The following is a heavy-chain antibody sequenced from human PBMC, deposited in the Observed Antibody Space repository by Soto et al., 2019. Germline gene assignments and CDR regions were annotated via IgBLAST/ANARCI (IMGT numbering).Heavy chain of an antibody. Sequence: QVQLVQSGAEVKKPGSSVKVSCKASGGTFSSYTISWVRQAPGQGLEWMGRIIPILGIANYAQQFQGRVTITAEKSTGPADMELSSLSSEYTAVYYWADQSLLSSVFVYWCQGTLVTVSS. V-gene: IGHV1-69*02. CDR2: IIPILGIA. CDR3: ADQSLLSSVFVY. CDR1: GGTFSSYT. D-gene: IGHD3-22*01. J-gene: IGHJ4*02.